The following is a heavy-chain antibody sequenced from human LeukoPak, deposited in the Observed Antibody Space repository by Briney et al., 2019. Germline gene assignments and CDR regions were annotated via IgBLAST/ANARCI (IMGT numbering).Heavy chain of an antibody. CDR2: IYHSGST. CDR1: GGSISSGGYS. D-gene: IGHD2-2*02. CDR3: ARRDCSSTSCYRSNNWFDP. V-gene: IGHV4-30-2*03. Sequence: SQTLSLTCAVSGGSISSGGYSWSWIRQPPGKGLEWIGYIYHSGSTYYNPSLKSRVTISVDTSKNQFSLKLSSVTAADTAVYYCARRDCSSTSCYRSNNWFDPWGQGTLVTVSS. J-gene: IGHJ5*02.